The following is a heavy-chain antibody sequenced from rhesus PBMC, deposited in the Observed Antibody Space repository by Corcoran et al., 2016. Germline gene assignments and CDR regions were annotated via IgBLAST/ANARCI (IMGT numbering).Heavy chain of an antibody. V-gene: IGHV4-127*01. Sequence: QVQLQESGPGLVKPSETLYLTCAVSGYSISSGYYWSWIRQPPGKGLEWIGYIGGTSDPPNYSPPLKIRVTVSRDTSKNQFSLKLGSVNAADTAVYFCARHPSYNSGWYFYFDYWGQGVLVTVSS. CDR1: GYSISSGYY. CDR3: ARHPSYNSGWYFYFDY. J-gene: IGHJ4*01. CDR2: IGGTSDPP. D-gene: IGHD6-31*01.